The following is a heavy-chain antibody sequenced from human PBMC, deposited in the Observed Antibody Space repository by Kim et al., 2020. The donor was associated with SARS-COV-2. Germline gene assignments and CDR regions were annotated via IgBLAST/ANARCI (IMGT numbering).Heavy chain of an antibody. V-gene: IGHV4-39*01. CDR3: ARPSNWNYPIDY. D-gene: IGHD1-7*01. CDR2: IYRSGSPYYTT. CDR1: GGSISRSSDY. J-gene: IGHJ4*01. Sequence: SETLSLTCSVSGGSISRSSDYWGWIRQPPGKGLEWIGTIYRSGSPYYTTHYNPSLESRVTMSVATSKNQFSLNLSSVTAADTAIYYCARPSNWNYPIDY.